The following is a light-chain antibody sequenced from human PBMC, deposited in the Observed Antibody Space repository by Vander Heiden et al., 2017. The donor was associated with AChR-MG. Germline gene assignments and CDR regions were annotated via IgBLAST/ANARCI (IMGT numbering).Light chain of an antibody. CDR2: SNN. Sequence: QPVPTPPPSASGTPGQRVTISCSVSSSNNGSNTVNWYQQLPGTAPKLLIYSNNQRPSGVPDRFSGSKSGTSASLAIWGLQSEDEADYYCAAWDDSVNGYYVFGTGTKVTVL. CDR1: SSNNGSNT. J-gene: IGLJ1*01. V-gene: IGLV1-44*01. CDR3: AAWDDSVNGYYV.